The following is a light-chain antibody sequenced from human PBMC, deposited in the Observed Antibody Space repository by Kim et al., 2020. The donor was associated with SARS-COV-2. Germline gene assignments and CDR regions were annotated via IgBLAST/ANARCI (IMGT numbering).Light chain of an antibody. J-gene: IGLJ2*01. CDR3: SSFVGSNNLF. CDR1: YSDVGASKY. CDR2: EVT. Sequence: GQSVTISCTGTYSDVGASKYVSWYQQYPGKAPKLIIYEVTERSSGVPDRFSGSKSGNTASLTVSGLQTVDEAEYFCSSFVGSNNLFFGGGTQLTVL. V-gene: IGLV2-8*01.